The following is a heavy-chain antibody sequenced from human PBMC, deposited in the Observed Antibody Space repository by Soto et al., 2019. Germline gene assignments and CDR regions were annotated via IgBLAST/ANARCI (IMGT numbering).Heavy chain of an antibody. Sequence: SETLSLTCAVSGGSISSSNWWSWVRQPPGKGLEWIGEIYHSGSTNYNPSLKSRVTISVDKSKNQFSLKLSSVTAADTAVYYCARARKRIQLWLGGWFDPWGQGTLVTVSS. J-gene: IGHJ5*02. CDR3: ARARKRIQLWLGGWFDP. CDR1: GGSISSSNW. CDR2: IYHSGST. V-gene: IGHV4-4*02. D-gene: IGHD5-18*01.